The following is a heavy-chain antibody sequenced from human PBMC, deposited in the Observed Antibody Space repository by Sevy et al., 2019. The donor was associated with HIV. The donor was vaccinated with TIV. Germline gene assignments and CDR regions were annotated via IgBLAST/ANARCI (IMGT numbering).Heavy chain of an antibody. J-gene: IGHJ4*02. D-gene: IGHD1-26*01. Sequence: SETLSLTCTVSGGSITSLYWNWIRRPPEKGLEWTASLYYNGHTNDNPSLKSRVTLSLDTSKNQFSLRLSSVTAADTAMYYCAGENAWGRGYSWGQGTLVTVSS. CDR2: LYYNGHT. V-gene: IGHV4-59*08. CDR1: GGSITSLY. CDR3: AGENAWGRGYS.